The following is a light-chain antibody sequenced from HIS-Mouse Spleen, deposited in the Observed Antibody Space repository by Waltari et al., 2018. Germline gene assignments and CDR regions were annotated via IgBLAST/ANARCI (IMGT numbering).Light chain of an antibody. V-gene: IGLV3-25*03. Sequence: SYELTQPPSVSVSPGQTARITCSGDALPKQYAYWYQQKPGQAPVLVIYKDSERPSGIPGRFSGSSSGTTVTLTISGVQAEDAADYYCQSADSSGTYSVVFGGGTKLTVL. J-gene: IGLJ2*01. CDR3: QSADSSGTYSVV. CDR1: ALPKQY. CDR2: KDS.